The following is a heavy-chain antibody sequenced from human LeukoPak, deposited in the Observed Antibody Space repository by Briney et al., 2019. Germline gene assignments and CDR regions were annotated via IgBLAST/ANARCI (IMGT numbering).Heavy chain of an antibody. CDR1: GFTFSSYA. Sequence: PGGSLRLSCAASGFTFSSYAMSWVRQAPGKGLEWVSSISSSGSTIYYADSVKGRFTISRDNAKNSLYLQMNSLRAEDTAVYYCARDLYCSGGSCYAPPVWGQGTMVTVSS. CDR2: ISSSGSTI. V-gene: IGHV3-48*03. CDR3: ARDLYCSGGSCYAPPV. J-gene: IGHJ3*01. D-gene: IGHD2-15*01.